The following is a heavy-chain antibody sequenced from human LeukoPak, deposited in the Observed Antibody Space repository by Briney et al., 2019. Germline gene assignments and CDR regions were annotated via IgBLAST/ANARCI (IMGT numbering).Heavy chain of an antibody. CDR3: ANGGSDPDTFDI. D-gene: IGHD3-10*01. CDR1: GFTFGGYA. Sequence: PGGSLRLSCAASGFTFGGYAIHWGRHAPGKGLGWVSGISWYSGGVGYAACVTGRFTISRDNAKNSLYLQINSMRAEDMALYYSANGGSDPDTFDIWGQGTMVTVSS. J-gene: IGHJ3*02. CDR2: ISWYSGGV. V-gene: IGHV3-9*03.